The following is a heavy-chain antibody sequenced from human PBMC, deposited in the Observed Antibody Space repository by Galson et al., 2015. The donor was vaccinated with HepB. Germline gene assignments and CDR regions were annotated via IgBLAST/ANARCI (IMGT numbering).Heavy chain of an antibody. Sequence: SLRLSCAASGFTFSSYAMSWVRQAPGKGLEWVSVISGSGGSTYYADSVKGRFTISRDNSKNTLYLQMNSLRVEDTAVYYCAKSMVRGVITDYWGQGTLVTVSS. J-gene: IGHJ4*02. CDR1: GFTFSSYA. CDR3: AKSMVRGVITDY. V-gene: IGHV3-23*01. D-gene: IGHD3-10*01. CDR2: ISGSGGST.